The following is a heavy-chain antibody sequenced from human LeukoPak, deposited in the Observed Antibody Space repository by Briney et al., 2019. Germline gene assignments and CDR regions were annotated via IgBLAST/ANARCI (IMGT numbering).Heavy chain of an antibody. V-gene: IGHV3-30*04. CDR1: GFTLSSYA. Sequence: GGSLRLSCGASGFTLSSYAMHWVRQAPGKGLEWVAVISYDGSNKYCADSVKGRFTISRDNSKNTLYLQMNSLRTEDTAVYYCAREGYCSGGSCPDAFDIWGQGTMVTVSS. CDR2: ISYDGSNK. D-gene: IGHD2-15*01. J-gene: IGHJ3*02. CDR3: AREGYCSGGSCPDAFDI.